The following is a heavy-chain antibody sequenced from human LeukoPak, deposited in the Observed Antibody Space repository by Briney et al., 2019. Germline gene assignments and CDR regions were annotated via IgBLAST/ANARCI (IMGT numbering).Heavy chain of an antibody. CDR2: IYHSGST. J-gene: IGHJ4*02. V-gene: IGHV4-39*07. CDR3: ARGPALQNGDFSP. CDR1: GGSISSGGYY. Sequence: PSETLSLTCTVSGGSISSGGYYWSWIRQPPGKGLEWIGRIYHSGSTYYDPSLKSRVTISVDTSRNQFSLKLSSVTAADTAVYYCARGPALQNGDFSPWGQGTLVTVSS. D-gene: IGHD4-17*01.